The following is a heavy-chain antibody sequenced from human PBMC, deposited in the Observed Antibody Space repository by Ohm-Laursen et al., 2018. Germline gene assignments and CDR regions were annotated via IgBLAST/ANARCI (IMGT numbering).Heavy chain of an antibody. J-gene: IGHJ5*02. V-gene: IGHV4-34*01. Sequence: GTLSLTCAVYGGSFSGYYWSWIRQPPGKGLEWIGEINHSGSTNYNPSLKSRVTISVDTSKNQFSLKLSSVTAADTAVYYCARDGDYYDSSGYPWGQGTLVTVSS. D-gene: IGHD3-22*01. CDR2: INHSGST. CDR3: ARDGDYYDSSGYP. CDR1: GGSFSGYY.